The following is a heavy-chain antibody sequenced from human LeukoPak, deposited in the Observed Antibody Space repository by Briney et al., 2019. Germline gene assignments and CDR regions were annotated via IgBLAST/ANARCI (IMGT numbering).Heavy chain of an antibody. D-gene: IGHD6-13*01. V-gene: IGHV4-39*01. CDR2: IYYSGST. CDR1: GGSISSSSYY. CDR3: ARLGIAAAKVDY. J-gene: IGHJ4*02. Sequence: SETLSLTCTVSGGSISSSSYYRGWIRQPPGKGLEWIGSIYYSGSTYYNPSLKSRVTISVDTSKNQFSLKLSSVTAADTAAYYCARLGIAAAKVDYWGQGTLVTVSS.